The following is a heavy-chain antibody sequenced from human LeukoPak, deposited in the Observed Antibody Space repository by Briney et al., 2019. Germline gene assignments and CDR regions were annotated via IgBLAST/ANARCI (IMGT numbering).Heavy chain of an antibody. V-gene: IGHV3-33*01. CDR3: AREEYYYGSGSYRGYDAFDI. J-gene: IGHJ3*02. Sequence: GGSLRLSCAASGFTFSSYGMHWVRQAPGKGLEWVVVIWYDGSNKYYADSVKGRFTISRDNSKNTLYLQMNSLRAEDTAVYYCAREEYYYGSGSYRGYDAFDIWGQGTMVTVSS. CDR2: IWYDGSNK. D-gene: IGHD3-10*01. CDR1: GFTFSSYG.